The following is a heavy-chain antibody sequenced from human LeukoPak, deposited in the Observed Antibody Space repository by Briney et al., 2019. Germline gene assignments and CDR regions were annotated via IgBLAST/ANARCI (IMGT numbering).Heavy chain of an antibody. CDR3: AREFYDILTGYQDIFDV. V-gene: IGHV3-66*02. Sequence: PGGSLRLSCAASVFNVSRNYMSWVRQAPGKGLQWVSVIYSGAGTYYADSVKGRFTISRDNPKNTLYLQMSSLRAEDTAVYYCAREFYDILTGYQDIFDVWGQGTMVTVSS. CDR2: IYSGAGT. J-gene: IGHJ3*01. CDR1: VFNVSRNY. D-gene: IGHD3-9*01.